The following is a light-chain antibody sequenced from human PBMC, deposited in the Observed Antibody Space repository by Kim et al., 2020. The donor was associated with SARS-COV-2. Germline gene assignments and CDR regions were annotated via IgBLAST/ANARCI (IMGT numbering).Light chain of an antibody. CDR2: GAS. Sequence: EIVMTQSPATLSVSPGERVTLSCRASQSISTNLGWYQQKPGQAPRLLIYGASTRATGIPARFSGSGSGTEFTLTISSLQSEDFAVYCCQQYNDWPCTFGQGTKLEI. V-gene: IGKV3-15*01. J-gene: IGKJ2*02. CDR3: QQYNDWPCT. CDR1: QSISTN.